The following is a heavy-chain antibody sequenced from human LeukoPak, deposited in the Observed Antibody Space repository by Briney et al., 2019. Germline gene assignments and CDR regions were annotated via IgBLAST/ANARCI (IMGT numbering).Heavy chain of an antibody. V-gene: IGHV3-48*01. J-gene: IGHJ4*02. CDR3: ATESGSYSGSCFDY. CDR1: GFTFSNYN. Sequence: GGSLRLSCAASGFTFSNYNMNWVRQAPGKGLQWVSYISSSSSTIYYADSVKDRFTISRDNAKNALYLQMNSLRAEDTAVYYCATESGSYSGSCFDYWGQGTLVTVSS. CDR2: ISSSSSTI. D-gene: IGHD1-26*01.